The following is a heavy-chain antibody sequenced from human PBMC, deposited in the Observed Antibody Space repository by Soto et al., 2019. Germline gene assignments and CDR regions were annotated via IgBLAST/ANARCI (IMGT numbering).Heavy chain of an antibody. D-gene: IGHD5-12*01. CDR1: GYTFTSYG. CDR3: ASYPNNQYSGYDH. V-gene: IGHV1-18*01. CDR2: ISAYNGNT. Sequence: ASLKVSCKASGYTFTSYGISWVRQASGQGLEWMGWISAYNGNTNYAQKLQGRVTMTTDTSTSTAYMELRSLRSDDTAVYYCASYPNNQYSGYDHWGQGTLVTVSS. J-gene: IGHJ4*02.